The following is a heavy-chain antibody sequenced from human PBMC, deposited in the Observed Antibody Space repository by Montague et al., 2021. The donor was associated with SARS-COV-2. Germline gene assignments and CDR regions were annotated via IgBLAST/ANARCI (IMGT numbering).Heavy chain of an antibody. Sequence: SLRLSCATSGFTFGGHDMDWVRQAPGGGLEWVGRSRSKYKSYTTEYAASVKGRYTISRDDSKNSLYLQMNGLKTEDTAIYYCARFGYSAYNYGAFDIWGQGTKVTVPS. D-gene: IGHD5-12*01. J-gene: IGHJ3*02. CDR1: GFTFGGHD. V-gene: IGHV3-72*01. CDR2: SRSKYKSYTT. CDR3: ARFGYSAYNYGAFDI.